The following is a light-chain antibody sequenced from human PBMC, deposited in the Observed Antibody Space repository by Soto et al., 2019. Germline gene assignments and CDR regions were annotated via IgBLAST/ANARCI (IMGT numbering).Light chain of an antibody. V-gene: IGKV3-15*01. J-gene: IGKJ2*01. Sequence: EIVMTQSPATLSVSPGERATLSCRASQSVGSNLACYQQKPGQAPRLLIYGSSTTATGIPARFSGSGSETEFTLTISSLQSEDFAVYFCQQYNNWPPYTFGQGTKLEIK. CDR2: GSS. CDR3: QQYNNWPPYT. CDR1: QSVGSN.